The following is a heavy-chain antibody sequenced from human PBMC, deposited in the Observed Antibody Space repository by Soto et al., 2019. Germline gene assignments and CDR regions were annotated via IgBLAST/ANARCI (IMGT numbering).Heavy chain of an antibody. J-gene: IGHJ4*02. V-gene: IGHV3-9*01. D-gene: IGHD5-12*01. Sequence: EVQLVESGGGLVQPGRSLRLSCAASGFTFHDYAMHWVRQAPGKGLEWVSTINWKSGNIRYADSVKGRFTISRDNAKNSLYLQMNSLRAEDTALYYCAKDTGYSGYDGLDYWGRGTLVTVSS. CDR1: GFTFHDYA. CDR3: AKDTGYSGYDGLDY. CDR2: INWKSGNI.